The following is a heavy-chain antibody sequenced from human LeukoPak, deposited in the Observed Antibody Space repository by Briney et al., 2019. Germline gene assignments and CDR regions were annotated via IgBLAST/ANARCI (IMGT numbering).Heavy chain of an antibody. D-gene: IGHD3-9*01. J-gene: IGHJ5*02. CDR3: ARFRYYDILSRRSKYNWFDP. V-gene: IGHV4-34*01. CDR2: INHSGST. CDR1: GGSFSGYY. Sequence: TASETLSLTCAVYGGSFSGYYWSWIRQPPGKGLEWIGEINHSGSTNYNPSLKSRVTISVDTSKNQFSLKLSSVTAADTAVYYCARFRYYDILSRRSKYNWFDPWGQGTLVTVSS.